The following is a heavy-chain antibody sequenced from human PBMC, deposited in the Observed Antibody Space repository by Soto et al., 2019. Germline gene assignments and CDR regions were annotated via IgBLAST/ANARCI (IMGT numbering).Heavy chain of an antibody. J-gene: IGHJ4*02. V-gene: IGHV1-2*04. CDR1: GYTFTGYY. CDR2: INPNSGGT. D-gene: IGHD6-13*01. Sequence: ASVKVSCKASGYTFTGYYMHWVRQAPGQGLEWMGWINPNSGGTNYAQKFQVWVTMTRDTSISTAYMELSRLRSDDTAVYYCAIDGGEQQLGPIDYWGQGTLVTVSS. CDR3: AIDGGEQQLGPIDY.